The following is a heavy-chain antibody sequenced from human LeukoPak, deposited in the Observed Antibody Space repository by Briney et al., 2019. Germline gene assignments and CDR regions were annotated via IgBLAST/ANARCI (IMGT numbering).Heavy chain of an antibody. Sequence: PGGSLRLSCAASGFTFSSYGMHWVRQAPGKGLEWVAVISYDGSNKYYADSVKGRFTISRDNSKNTVYLQMNSLRPEDTAVYYCAIDIQYYYDSSGYGDYWGQGTLVTVSS. J-gene: IGHJ4*02. CDR3: AIDIQYYYDSSGYGDY. D-gene: IGHD3-22*01. CDR2: ISYDGSNK. CDR1: GFTFSSYG. V-gene: IGHV3-30*03.